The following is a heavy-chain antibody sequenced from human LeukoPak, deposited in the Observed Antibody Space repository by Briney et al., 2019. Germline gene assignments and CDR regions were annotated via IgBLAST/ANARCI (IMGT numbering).Heavy chain of an antibody. J-gene: IGHJ4*02. CDR3: ARLTRMYSGSDYRPYYFDY. CDR2: IYYSGST. V-gene: IGHV4-59*08. D-gene: IGHD1-26*01. CDR1: GGSISSYY. Sequence: PSETLSLTCTVSGGSISSYYWSWIRQPPGKGLEWIGYIYYSGSTNYNPSLKSRVTISVDTSKNQFSLKVTSVTAADTAVYYCARLTRMYSGSDYRPYYFDYWGQGTLVTVSS.